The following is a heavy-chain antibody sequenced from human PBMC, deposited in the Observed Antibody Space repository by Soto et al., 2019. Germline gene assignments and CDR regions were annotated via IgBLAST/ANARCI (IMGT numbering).Heavy chain of an antibody. CDR3: AKLGVERGYSYDGGSGASDD. CDR2: ISGSGGST. J-gene: IGHJ1*01. V-gene: IGHV3-23*01. CDR1: GFTLSSYA. Sequence: EVQLLESGRGLVQPGGSLRLSCTASGFTLSSYAMSWVRQAPGKGLEWVSPISGSGGSTYYADSVKGPFTISRDNSKNTLYQQLNRLGADHAAVYYWAKLGVERGYSYDGGSGASDDWGQGSLFTVSS. D-gene: IGHD5-18*01.